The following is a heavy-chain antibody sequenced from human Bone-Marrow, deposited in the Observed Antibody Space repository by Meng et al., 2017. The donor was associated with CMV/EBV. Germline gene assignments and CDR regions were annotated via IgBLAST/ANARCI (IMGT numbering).Heavy chain of an antibody. CDR3: AREGRLWAYAFDI. Sequence: GESLKISCAASGFTFSSYSMNWVRQAPGKGLEWVSSISSSSSYIYYADSVKGRFTISRDNAKNSLYLQMNSLRAEDTAVYYCAREGRLWAYAFDIWGQGTMVTVSS. CDR2: ISSSSSYI. V-gene: IGHV3-21*01. CDR1: GFTFSSYS. J-gene: IGHJ3*02. D-gene: IGHD3-16*01.